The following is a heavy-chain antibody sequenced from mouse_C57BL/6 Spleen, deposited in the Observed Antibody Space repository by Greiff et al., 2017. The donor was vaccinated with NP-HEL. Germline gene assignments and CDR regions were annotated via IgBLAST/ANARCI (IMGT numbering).Heavy chain of an antibody. Sequence: QVQLQQSGPGLVQPSQCLSISCTVSGSSLTSYGVHWVRQSPGKGLEWLGVVWSGGSTDYNAAFISRLCISKVNAKRQFCFIKNSLQAGDTTIYYGASYGSWFAYCGQLTLVTVSA. CDR1: GSSLTSYG. J-gene: IGHJ3*01. D-gene: IGHD1-1*01. CDR2: VWSGGST. CDR3: ASYGSWFAY. V-gene: IGHV2-2*01.